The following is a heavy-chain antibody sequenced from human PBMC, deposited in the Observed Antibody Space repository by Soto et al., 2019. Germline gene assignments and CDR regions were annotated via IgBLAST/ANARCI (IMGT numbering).Heavy chain of an antibody. V-gene: IGHV4-34*01. J-gene: IGHJ5*02. CDR2: INHSGST. Sequence: QVQLQQWGAGLLKPSETLSLTCAVYGGSFSGYYWSWIRQPPGKGLEWIGEINHSGSTNYNPSLKSRVXXAXAXCKHQFSLQLSSVTAADTAVYYCARGPGFGARLFDPWGQGTLVTVSS. CDR1: GGSFSGYY. D-gene: IGHD3-10*01. CDR3: ARGPGFGARLFDP.